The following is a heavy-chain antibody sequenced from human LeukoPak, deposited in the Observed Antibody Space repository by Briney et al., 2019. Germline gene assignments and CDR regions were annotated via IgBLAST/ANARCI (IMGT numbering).Heavy chain of an antibody. CDR1: GFTFSTYW. Sequence: GGSLRLSCAASGFTFSTYWMSWVRQAPGKGLEWVANMNQGGSEKYYVDSVKGRFTISRDNAKNSLYLQMNSLRAEDTAVYYCARDSHYSSSHWGQGTLVTVSS. CDR3: ARDSHYSSSH. V-gene: IGHV3-7*03. D-gene: IGHD6-6*01. J-gene: IGHJ4*02. CDR2: MNQGGSEK.